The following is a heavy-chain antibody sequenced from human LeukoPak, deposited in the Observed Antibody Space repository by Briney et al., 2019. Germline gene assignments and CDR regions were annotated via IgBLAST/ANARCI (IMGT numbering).Heavy chain of an antibody. D-gene: IGHD3-10*01. CDR1: GFTVSSYG. CDR3: ARAPLLWFGPGFDY. J-gene: IGHJ4*02. CDR2: INGDGSST. Sequence: PGGSLRLSCAASGFTVSSYGMRWVRHAPGKGRVWVSRINGDGSSTTYADSVKGRFTISRDNSKNTLYLQMNSLRAEDTAVYYCARAPLLWFGPGFDYWGQGTLVTVSS. V-gene: IGHV3-74*01.